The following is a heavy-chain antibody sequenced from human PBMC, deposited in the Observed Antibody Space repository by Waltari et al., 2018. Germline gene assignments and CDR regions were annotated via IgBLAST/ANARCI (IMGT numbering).Heavy chain of an antibody. CDR2: VYYTGNT. D-gene: IGHD6-19*01. V-gene: IGHV4-59*08. J-gene: IGHJ4*02. CDR3: ARGMSSVWYGPFDY. Sequence: QVQLQASGPGLVKPSETLSLTCTVSGGPINLYYWSWIRQPPGKGLEWIGYVYYTGNTIYSPSLESRVTLSADTSKNQVSLRLRSVTAADTAVYYCARGMSSVWYGPFDYWGQGTLVTVSS. CDR1: GGPINLYY.